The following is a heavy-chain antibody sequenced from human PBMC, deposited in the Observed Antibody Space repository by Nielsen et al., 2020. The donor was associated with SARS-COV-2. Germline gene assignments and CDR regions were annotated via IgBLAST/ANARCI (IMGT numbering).Heavy chain of an antibody. CDR1: GFTFDDYG. J-gene: IGHJ3*02. V-gene: IGHV3-20*01. Sequence: GGSLRLSCAASGFTFDDYGMSWVRQAPGKGLEWVSGINWNGGSTGYADSVKGRFTISRDNAKNSLYLQMNSLRAEDTALYHCARLPNPLTTRQPPDIWGQGTMVTVSS. D-gene: IGHD4-17*01. CDR2: INWNGGST. CDR3: ARLPNPLTTRQPPDI.